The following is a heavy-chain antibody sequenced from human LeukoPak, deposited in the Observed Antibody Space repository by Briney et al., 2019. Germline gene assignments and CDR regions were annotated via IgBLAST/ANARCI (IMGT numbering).Heavy chain of an antibody. Sequence: GSLRLSCAASGFTFSSDLMTWVRQAPGKGLERVANIKQDGSAKYYVDSVEGRFSISRDNAKNSLYLQMNSLRAEDTAVYYCAVLRGNNYWGQGTLVTVSS. CDR1: GFTFSSDL. D-gene: IGHD3-10*01. V-gene: IGHV3-7*01. CDR2: IKQDGSAK. CDR3: AVLRGNNY. J-gene: IGHJ4*02.